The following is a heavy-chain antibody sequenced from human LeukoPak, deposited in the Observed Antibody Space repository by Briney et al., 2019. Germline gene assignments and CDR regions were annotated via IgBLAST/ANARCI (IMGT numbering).Heavy chain of an antibody. D-gene: IGHD6-19*01. J-gene: IGHJ4*02. CDR2: MNPNSGNT. V-gene: IGHV1-8*03. CDR1: GYTFTSYG. CDR3: ARAYSSGWYGRRVNFDY. Sequence: RASVKVSCKASGYTFTSYGINWVRQATGQGLEWMGWMNPNSGNTGYAQKFQGRVTITRNTSISTAYMELSSLRSEDTAVYYCARAYSSGWYGRRVNFDYWGQGTLVTVSS.